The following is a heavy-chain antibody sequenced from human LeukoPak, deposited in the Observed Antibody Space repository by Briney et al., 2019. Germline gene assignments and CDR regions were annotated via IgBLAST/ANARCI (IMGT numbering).Heavy chain of an antibody. CDR3: ARELAGHYYGSGSSFDY. V-gene: IGHV3-7*01. D-gene: IGHD3-10*01. J-gene: IGHJ4*02. CDR2: TREDGSEK. Sequence: GGSLRLSCTASGFTFSTYWMSWVRQAPGKGLEWVANTREDGSEKYYVDSVKGRFTIFRDNAKNSLYLQMNSLRAEDTAVYYCARELAGHYYGSGSSFDYWGQGTLVTVSS. CDR1: GFTFSTYW.